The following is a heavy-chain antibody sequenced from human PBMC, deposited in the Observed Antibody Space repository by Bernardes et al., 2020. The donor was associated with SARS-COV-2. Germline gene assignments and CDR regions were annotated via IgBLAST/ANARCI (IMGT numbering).Heavy chain of an antibody. CDR2: IKRKTDGGTT. J-gene: IGHJ4*02. Sequence: GGSLRLSSAASGFTFSNAWMNWVRQAPGKGLEWVGHIKRKTDGGTTDYAAPVKGRFTISGDDSKNTMYLQMNSLKTEDTAVYYCTTGAEIYYDSSGFSYYFDFWGQGTLVTVSS. CDR3: TTGAEIYYDSSGFSYYFDF. V-gene: IGHV3-15*07. D-gene: IGHD3-22*01. CDR1: GFTFSNAW.